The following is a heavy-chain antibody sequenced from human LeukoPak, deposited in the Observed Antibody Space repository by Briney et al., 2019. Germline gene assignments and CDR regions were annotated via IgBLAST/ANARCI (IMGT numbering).Heavy chain of an antibody. CDR2: TYYRSKWYN. J-gene: IGHJ6*03. Sequence: SQTLSLTCAISGDSVSSNSAAWNWIRQSPSRGLEWLGRTYYRSKWYNDYAVSVKSRITINPDTSKNQFSLQLNSVTPEDTAVYYCAREDSGYDPPGGFDYYYYYYMDVWGKGTTVTVSS. D-gene: IGHD5-12*01. CDR3: AREDSGYDPPGGFDYYYYYYMDV. CDR1: GDSVSSNSAA. V-gene: IGHV6-1*01.